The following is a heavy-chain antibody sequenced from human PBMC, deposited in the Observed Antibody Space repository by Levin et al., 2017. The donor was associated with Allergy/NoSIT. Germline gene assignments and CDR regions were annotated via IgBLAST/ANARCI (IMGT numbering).Heavy chain of an antibody. CDR2: VYYSGSN. D-gene: IGHD2-2*01. CDR3: SRNASRRGWFDS. CDR1: GDSIKNGDYY. V-gene: IGHV4-61*08. Sequence: SETLSLTCTVTGDSIKNGDYYWSWIRQSPGKGLEWIGYVYYSGSNIYNPSLKSRVSISIDTYRKQFSLKLSSLTAADTAIYYCSRNASRRGWFDSWGQGTTVIVSS. J-gene: IGHJ5*01.